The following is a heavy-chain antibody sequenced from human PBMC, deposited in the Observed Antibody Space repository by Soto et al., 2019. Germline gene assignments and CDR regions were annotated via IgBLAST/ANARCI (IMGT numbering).Heavy chain of an antibody. CDR3: TIDTFGPRDY. CDR1: GFTFSSYW. V-gene: IGHV3-74*01. D-gene: IGHD3-16*01. Sequence: GGSLRLSCAASGFTFSSYWMHWVRQAPGKGLVWVSRINPDGSSTSYADSVKGRFTISRDNAKSTLFLQMNSLRAEDTAVYHCTIDTFGPRDYWGQGTLVTVSS. J-gene: IGHJ4*02. CDR2: INPDGSST.